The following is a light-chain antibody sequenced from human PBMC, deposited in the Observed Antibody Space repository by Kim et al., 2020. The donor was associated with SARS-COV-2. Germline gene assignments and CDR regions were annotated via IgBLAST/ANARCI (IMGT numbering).Light chain of an antibody. CDR1: NIGSKS. J-gene: IGLJ2*01. CDR3: QVWDSGVV. V-gene: IGLV3-21*04. Sequence: VSVAQGKTARITCGGNNIGSKSVQWYQQKPGQAPVLVIYYDSDRPSGIPERFSGSNSGNTATLTISRVEAGDEADYYCQVWDSGVVFGGGTQLTVL. CDR2: YDS.